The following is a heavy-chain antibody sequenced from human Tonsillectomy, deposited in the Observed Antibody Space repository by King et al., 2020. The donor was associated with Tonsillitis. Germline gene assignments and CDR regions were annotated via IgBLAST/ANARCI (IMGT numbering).Heavy chain of an antibody. D-gene: IGHD1/OR15-1a*01. CDR2: INSDGSST. CDR1: GFTFSSYW. V-gene: IGHV3-74*01. Sequence: EVQLVESGGGLVQPGGSLRLSCAASGFTFSSYWMHWVRQAPGKGLVWVSRINSDGSSTSYADSVKGRFTISRDTAKNTLYLQMNSLRAEDTAVYYCARAQFVGTAWCGVDYWGQGTLVTVSS. CDR3: ARAQFVGTAWCGVDY. J-gene: IGHJ4*02.